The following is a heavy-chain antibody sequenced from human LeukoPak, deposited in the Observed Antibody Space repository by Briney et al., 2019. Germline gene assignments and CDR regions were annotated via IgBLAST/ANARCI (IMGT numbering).Heavy chain of an antibody. CDR2: IYYSGTT. CDR1: GVSISSYY. J-gene: IGHJ4*02. CDR3: ARRSHPGYSYADY. D-gene: IGHD5-18*01. Sequence: SETLSLTCTVSGVSISSYYWTWIRQPPGKGLQWLGYIYYSGTTNYNPSLKSRVTMSVDTSKNQFSLKLRSVTAADTAVYYCARRSHPGYSYADYWGQGTLVTVSS. V-gene: IGHV4-59*08.